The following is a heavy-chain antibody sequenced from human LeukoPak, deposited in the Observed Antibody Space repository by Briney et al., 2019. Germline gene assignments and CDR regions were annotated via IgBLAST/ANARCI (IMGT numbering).Heavy chain of an antibody. CDR2: ISYDGSNK. J-gene: IGHJ4*02. Sequence: PGGFLRLSCAASGFTFSSYAMHWVRQAPGKGLEWVAVISYDGSNKYYADSVKGRFTISRDNSKNTLYLQMNSLRAEDTAVYYCARGYDSSGYYHDYWGQGTLVTVSS. V-gene: IGHV3-30-3*01. CDR3: ARGYDSSGYYHDY. CDR1: GFTFSSYA. D-gene: IGHD3-22*01.